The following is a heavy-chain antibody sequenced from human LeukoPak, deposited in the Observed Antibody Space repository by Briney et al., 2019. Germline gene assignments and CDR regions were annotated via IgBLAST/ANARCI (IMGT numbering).Heavy chain of an antibody. CDR1: GGSFSGYY. D-gene: IGHD2-2*01. V-gene: IGHV4-34*01. Sequence: SETLSLTCAVYGGSFSGYYWSWIRQPPGKGLEWIGEINHSGSTNYNPSLKSRVTISVDTSKNQFSLKLGSVTAADTAVYYCARVVVPAMFDYWGQGTLVTVSS. J-gene: IGHJ4*02. CDR2: INHSGST. CDR3: ARVVVPAMFDY.